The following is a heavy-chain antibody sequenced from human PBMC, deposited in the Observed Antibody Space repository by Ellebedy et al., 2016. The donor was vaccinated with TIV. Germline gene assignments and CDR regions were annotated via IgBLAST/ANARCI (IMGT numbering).Heavy chain of an antibody. CDR1: GFTVSSNY. J-gene: IGHJ3*02. Sequence: GGSLRLSCAASGFTVSSNYMSWVRQAPGKGLEWVSVIYSGGSTYYENSVKGRFTISRDNSKNTLYLQLNSLRAEDTAVYYCAILSMIIVPGVDAFDIWGQGTMVTVSS. CDR2: IYSGGST. D-gene: IGHD3-22*01. CDR3: AILSMIIVPGVDAFDI. V-gene: IGHV3-66*01.